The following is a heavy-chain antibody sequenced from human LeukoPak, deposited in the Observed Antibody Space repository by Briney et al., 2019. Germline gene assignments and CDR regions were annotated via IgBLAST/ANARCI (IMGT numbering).Heavy chain of an antibody. V-gene: IGHV3-74*01. CDR3: VSFYETY. CDR2: INSDGSWT. Sequence: GGSLRLSCAASGNYWMHWVRQAPGKGLVWVSHINSDGSWTSYADSVKGRFTISKDNAKNTVYLQVNSLRAEDTAVYYCVSFYETYWGRGTLVTVSS. J-gene: IGHJ4*02. CDR1: GNYW. D-gene: IGHD2/OR15-2a*01.